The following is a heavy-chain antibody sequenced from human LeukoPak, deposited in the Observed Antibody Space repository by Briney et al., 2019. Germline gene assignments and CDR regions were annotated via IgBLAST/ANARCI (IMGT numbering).Heavy chain of an antibody. CDR3: ARDLGYSSGWYDY. CDR2: IYYSGST. J-gene: IGHJ4*02. V-gene: IGHV4-59*01. Sequence: SETLSLTCTVSGGSISSYYWSWIRQPPGKGLEWIGYIYYSGSTNYNPSLKSRVTISVDTSKNQFSLKLSSVTAADTAVYYCARDLGYSSGWYDYWGQGTLVTVSS. D-gene: IGHD6-19*01. CDR1: GGSISSYY.